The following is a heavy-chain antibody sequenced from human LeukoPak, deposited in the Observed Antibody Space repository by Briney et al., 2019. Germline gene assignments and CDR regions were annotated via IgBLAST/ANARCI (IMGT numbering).Heavy chain of an antibody. CDR3: VKDVGGSYAFDY. D-gene: IGHD1-26*01. J-gene: IGHJ4*02. Sequence: GGSLRLSCSASGFTFSRYAVHWVRQAPGKGLEYVSGINDNGGRTHYGDSVKGRFSISRDNSKNTLHLQMSTLRAEDTALYYCVKDVGGSYAFDYWGQGILVTVAS. V-gene: IGHV3-64D*09. CDR2: INDNGGRT. CDR1: GFTFSRYA.